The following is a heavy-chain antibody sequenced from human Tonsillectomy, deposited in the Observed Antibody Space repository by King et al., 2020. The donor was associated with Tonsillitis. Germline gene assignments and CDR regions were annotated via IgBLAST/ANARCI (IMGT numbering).Heavy chain of an antibody. D-gene: IGHD3-22*01. CDR2: ISGSAGGK. CDR1: GFTFSSFA. V-gene: IGHV3-23*04. Sequence: VQLVESGGGLVQPGGSLRLSCAASGFTFSSFAMNWVRQAPGKGLEWVSGISGSAGGKYYEDSVKGRFTISRDNSKNTLYLEMNSLTAEDTAVYYCVKNRYFDSTDYYYFDFWGQGTLVTVSS. J-gene: IGHJ4*02. CDR3: VKNRYFDSTDYYYFDF.